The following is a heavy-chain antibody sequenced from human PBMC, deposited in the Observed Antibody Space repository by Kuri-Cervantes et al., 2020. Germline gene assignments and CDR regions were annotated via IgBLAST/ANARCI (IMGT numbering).Heavy chain of an antibody. CDR1: GFTFSTYW. Sequence: GESLKISCTASGFTFSTYWMTWVRQAPGQGLEWVANIKDDGSEKFYVDSVKGRFTISRDNAKNSLYLQMDSLRAEDTALYYCASFTEALGDGFDIWGQGTMVTVSS. V-gene: IGHV3-7*05. CDR3: ASFTEALGDGFDI. D-gene: IGHD1-14*01. CDR2: IKDDGSEK. J-gene: IGHJ3*02.